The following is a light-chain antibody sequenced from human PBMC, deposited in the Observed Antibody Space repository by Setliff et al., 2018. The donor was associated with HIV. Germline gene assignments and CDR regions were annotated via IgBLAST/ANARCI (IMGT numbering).Light chain of an antibody. CDR2: EVS. CDR3: KSYTSSSSLV. Sequence: QSALAQPASVSGSPGQSITISCTGTSSDVGGYKYVSWYQQHPGKAPRLMIYEVSNRPSGVSNRFSGSKSGNTASLTISGLQAEDEADYYCKSYTSSSSLVFGTGTKATVL. V-gene: IGLV2-14*01. J-gene: IGLJ1*01. CDR1: SSDVGGYKY.